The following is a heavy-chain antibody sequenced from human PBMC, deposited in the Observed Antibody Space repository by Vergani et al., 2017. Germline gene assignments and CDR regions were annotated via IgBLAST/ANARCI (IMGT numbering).Heavy chain of an antibody. CDR2: IYYSGST. CDR3: ARGDWLSQGRESWFDP. Sequence: QVQLQQWGAGLLKPSETLSLTCAVYGGSFSGYYWSWIRQHPGKGLEWIGYIYYSGSTYYNPSLKSRVTISVDTSKNQFSLKLSSVTAADTAVYYCARGDWLSQGRESWFDPWGQGTLVTVSS. D-gene: IGHD3-9*01. J-gene: IGHJ5*02. V-gene: IGHV4-34*01. CDR1: GGSFSGYY.